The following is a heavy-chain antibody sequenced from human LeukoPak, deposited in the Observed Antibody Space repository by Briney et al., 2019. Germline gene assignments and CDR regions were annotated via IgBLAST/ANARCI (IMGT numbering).Heavy chain of an antibody. J-gene: IGHJ4*02. CDR2: LTTDGGST. Sequence: GGSLRLSCAASGFTFRNYDMSWVRQAPGKGLEWVSPLTTDGGSTEYADSVKGRFTISRDNSKNTLYLQMNSLRAEDTALYYCAKSLVRWAFDYWGQGTLVTVSS. CDR1: GFTFRNYD. V-gene: IGHV3-23*01. D-gene: IGHD4-23*01. CDR3: AKSLVRWAFDY.